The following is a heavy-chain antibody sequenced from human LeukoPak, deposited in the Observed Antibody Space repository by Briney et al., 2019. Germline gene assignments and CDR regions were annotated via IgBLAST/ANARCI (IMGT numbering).Heavy chain of an antibody. CDR3: ARDLSLDY. CDR1: GFTFDEYR. V-gene: IGHV3-20*01. CDR2: INWNGGST. J-gene: IGHJ4*02. Sequence: GGSLRLSRAASGFTFDEYRMSWVRPAPGRGLEWVSGINWNGGSTGYADSVKGRFTISRDNAKNSLYLQMNSLRAEDTALYHCARDLSLDYWGQGTLVTVSS.